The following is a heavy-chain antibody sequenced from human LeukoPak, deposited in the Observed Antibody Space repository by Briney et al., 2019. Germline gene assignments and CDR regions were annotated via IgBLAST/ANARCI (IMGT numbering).Heavy chain of an antibody. Sequence: PSETLSLTCAVYGGSFSGYYWRWIRQPPGKGLEWIGVINHSGSTNYNPSLMRRGTILVDTSKNQCSLMERSVIGAETAGLYCARGYCIGGSCYSLGRWFAKAFDYWGQGTLVTVSS. D-gene: IGHD2-15*01. V-gene: IGHV4-34*01. CDR1: GGSFSGYY. CDR3: ARGYCIGGSCYSLGRWFAKAFDY. CDR2: INHSGST. J-gene: IGHJ4*02.